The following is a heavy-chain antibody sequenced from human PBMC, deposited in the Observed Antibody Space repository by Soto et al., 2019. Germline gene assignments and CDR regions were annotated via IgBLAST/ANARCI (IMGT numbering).Heavy chain of an antibody. D-gene: IGHD1-26*01. CDR1: GGSISSYY. CDR2: IYYSGST. CDR3: ARDGNYGMDV. J-gene: IGHJ6*02. Sequence: SLTCTVSGGSISSYYWSWIRQPPGKGLEWIGYIYYSGSTNYNPSLKSRVTISVDTSKNQFSLKLSSVTAADTAVYYGARDGNYGMDVWGQGTTVTVSS. V-gene: IGHV4-59*01.